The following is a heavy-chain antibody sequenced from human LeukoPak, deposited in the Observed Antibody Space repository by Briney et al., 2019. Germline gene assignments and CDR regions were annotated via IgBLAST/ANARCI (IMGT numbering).Heavy chain of an antibody. V-gene: IGHV3-7*05. CDR2: IKQDGSEK. CDR3: ASECGYACLDY. CDR1: GFTFSSYA. Sequence: GGSLRLSCAASGFTFSSYAMSWVRQAPGKGLEWVANIKQDGSEKYYVDSVKGRFTISRDNAKNSLYLQMNSLRAEDTAVYYCASECGYACLDYWGQGTLVTVSS. D-gene: IGHD5-12*01. J-gene: IGHJ4*02.